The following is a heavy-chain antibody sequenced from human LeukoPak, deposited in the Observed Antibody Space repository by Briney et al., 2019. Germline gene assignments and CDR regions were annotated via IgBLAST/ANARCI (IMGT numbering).Heavy chain of an antibody. CDR1: GGSISSYY. CDR3: ARTFSGSYYYYGMDV. J-gene: IGHJ6*02. CDR2: IYYSGAT. D-gene: IGHD1-26*01. Sequence: SETLSLTCTVSGGSISSYYWSWIRQPPGKGLEWIGYIYYSGATNYNPSLKSRVTISVDTSKNQFSLKLSSVTAADTAVYYCARTFSGSYYYYGMDVWGQGTTVTVSS. V-gene: IGHV4-59*01.